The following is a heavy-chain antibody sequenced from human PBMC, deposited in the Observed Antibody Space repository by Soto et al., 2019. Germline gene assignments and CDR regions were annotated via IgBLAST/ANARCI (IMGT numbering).Heavy chain of an antibody. CDR1: HGSVSSDPFY. D-gene: IGHD6-13*01. Sequence: SEPLSLTCPVSHGSVSSDPFYWTSIRQQPGKGLEWIGCIYYKGDTYYRPSLKSRVSISKDTSQNQFSLRLNSVTAADTAVYYCARGGYDSSDFDLWGQGTLVTVSS. CDR2: IYYKGDT. V-gene: IGHV4-31*03. J-gene: IGHJ4*01. CDR3: ARGGYDSSDFDL.